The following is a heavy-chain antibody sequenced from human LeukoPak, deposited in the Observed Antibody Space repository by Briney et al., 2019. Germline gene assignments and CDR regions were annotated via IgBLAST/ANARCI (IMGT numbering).Heavy chain of an antibody. CDR1: VFIFSSYA. CDR2: ISCSGGST. Sequence: GGSLRLSCAASVFIFSSYAMSGVRPAPGKGLEGVSAISCSGGSTYYPDSVKGRFTISRNNSKNTPYLQINSLRAEDTAVYYGAKDHGSVVVSHRPYYFYYWGQGTLVTVSS. J-gene: IGHJ4*02. V-gene: IGHV3-23*01. CDR3: AKDHGSVVVSHRPYYFYY. D-gene: IGHD2-21*01.